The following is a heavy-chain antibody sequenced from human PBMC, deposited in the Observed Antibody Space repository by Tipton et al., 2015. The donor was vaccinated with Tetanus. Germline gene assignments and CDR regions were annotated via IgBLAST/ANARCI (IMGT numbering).Heavy chain of an antibody. CDR3: ARVHCTNGVCYSPAGAWFDP. Sequence: TLSLTCTVSGGSISSGGYYWSWIRQHPGKGLEWIGYIYYSGSTYYNPSLKSRVTISVDTSKNQFSLKLSSVTAADTAVYYCARVHCTNGVCYSPAGAWFDPWGQGTLVTVSS. CDR2: IYYSGST. J-gene: IGHJ5*02. CDR1: GGSISSGGYY. D-gene: IGHD2-8*01. V-gene: IGHV4-31*03.